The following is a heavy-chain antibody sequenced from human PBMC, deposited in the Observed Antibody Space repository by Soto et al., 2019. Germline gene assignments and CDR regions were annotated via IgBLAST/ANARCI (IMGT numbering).Heavy chain of an antibody. D-gene: IGHD6-6*01. Sequence: GGSLRLSCAASGFTFSSYWMSWVRQAPGKGLEWVANIKQDGSEKYYVDSVKGRFTISRDNAKNSLYLQMNSLRAEDTAVYYCASLVGGPPSSSSSQSPSFDIWGQGTMVTVSS. J-gene: IGHJ3*02. V-gene: IGHV3-7*01. CDR2: IKQDGSEK. CDR1: GFTFSSYW. CDR3: ASLVGGPPSSSSSQSPSFDI.